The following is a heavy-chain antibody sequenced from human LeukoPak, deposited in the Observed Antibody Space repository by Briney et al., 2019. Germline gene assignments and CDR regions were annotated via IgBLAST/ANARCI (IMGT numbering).Heavy chain of an antibody. CDR2: IWYDGSNK. Sequence: GGSLRLSCAASGFTFSSYGMHWVRQAPGKGLEWVAVIWYDGSNKYYADSVKGRFTISRDNSKNTLYLQMNSLRAEDTAVYYCAKDPARSVVVSHYFEYWGQGTLVTVSS. D-gene: IGHD2-15*01. J-gene: IGHJ4*02. CDR1: GFTFSSYG. CDR3: AKDPARSVVVSHYFEY. V-gene: IGHV3-30*02.